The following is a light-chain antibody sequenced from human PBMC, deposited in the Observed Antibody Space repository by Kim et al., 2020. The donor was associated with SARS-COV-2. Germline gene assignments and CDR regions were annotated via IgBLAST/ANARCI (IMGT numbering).Light chain of an antibody. Sequence: SYELTQPPSVSVSPGQTATITCSGDKLANKYTYWYQQKSGQSPVLVIYQDTRRPSGIPERFSGSNSGNTATLTISGTQAMDEADYYCQAWDSTTAVFGTG. J-gene: IGLJ1*01. CDR2: QDT. CDR1: KLANKY. V-gene: IGLV3-1*01. CDR3: QAWDSTTAV.